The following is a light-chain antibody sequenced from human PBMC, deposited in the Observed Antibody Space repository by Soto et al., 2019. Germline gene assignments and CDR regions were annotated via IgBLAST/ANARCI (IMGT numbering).Light chain of an antibody. CDR1: SIDVGGYDF. V-gene: IGLV2-11*01. Sequence: QSVLTQPASVSGSPGQSITISCTGTSIDVGGYDFVSWYQQHPGKAPKLMIYVVTKRPSGVPDRFSGSKSGNTASLTISGLQAEDEADYYCCSYAATHTYIFGTGTKVTV. CDR2: VVT. J-gene: IGLJ1*01. CDR3: CSYAATHTYI.